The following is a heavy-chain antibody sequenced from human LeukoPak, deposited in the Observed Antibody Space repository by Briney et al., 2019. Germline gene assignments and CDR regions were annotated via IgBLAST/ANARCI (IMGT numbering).Heavy chain of an antibody. Sequence: GGSLGLSCAASGFSFSNYWMHWVRQAPGKGLVWVSRISSDGSDTIYADSVKGRFTISRDNSKNTLYLHMNSLRAEDTAVYYCARETIYSYIDFWGQGTLVTVSS. CDR3: ARETIYSYIDF. V-gene: IGHV3-74*01. CDR1: GFSFSNYW. D-gene: IGHD5-18*01. J-gene: IGHJ4*02. CDR2: ISSDGSDT.